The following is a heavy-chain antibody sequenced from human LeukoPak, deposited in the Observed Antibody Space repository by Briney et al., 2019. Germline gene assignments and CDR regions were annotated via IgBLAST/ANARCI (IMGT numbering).Heavy chain of an antibody. Sequence: GGPLRLSCEASGFTFSSYAMNWFPQAPGKGLEWVSGISGSGGTTYYADSVKGRFTISRDNSKNSLSLQVSSLRAEDTAVYYCAKTNGYYSDWGQGTLVTVSS. CDR3: AKTNGYYSD. CDR1: GFTFSSYA. V-gene: IGHV3-23*01. J-gene: IGHJ4*02. CDR2: ISGSGGTT. D-gene: IGHD3-22*01.